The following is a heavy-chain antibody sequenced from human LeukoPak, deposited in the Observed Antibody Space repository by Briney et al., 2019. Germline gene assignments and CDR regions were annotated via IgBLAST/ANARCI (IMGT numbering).Heavy chain of an antibody. V-gene: IGHV3-33*06. CDR1: GFTFSSYD. Sequence: GKSLRLSCAASGFTFSSYDMNWLRQAPGKGLEWVARIWYDGNKNYYADSVEGRFTISRDNSKNTLYLQMNSLRDEDTAVYDCAKDYRFRQHLETAFDSGRQGTQVTVSS. CDR3: AKDYRFRQHLETAFDS. D-gene: IGHD6-13*01. J-gene: IGHJ4*02. CDR2: IWYDGNKN.